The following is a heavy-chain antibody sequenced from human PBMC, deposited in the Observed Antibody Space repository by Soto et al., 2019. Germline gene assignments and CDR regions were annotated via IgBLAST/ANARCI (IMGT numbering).Heavy chain of an antibody. D-gene: IGHD1-7*01. CDR1: GYSFTSYW. J-gene: IGHJ3*02. CDR3: ARPHNWNYPPDAFDI. CDR2: IYPGDSDT. Sequence: PGESLKISCKGSGYSFTSYWIGWVRQMPGKGLEWMGIIYPGDSDTRYSPPFQGQVTISADKSISTAYLQWSSLKASDTAMYYCARPHNWNYPPDAFDIWGQGTMVTVSS. V-gene: IGHV5-51*01.